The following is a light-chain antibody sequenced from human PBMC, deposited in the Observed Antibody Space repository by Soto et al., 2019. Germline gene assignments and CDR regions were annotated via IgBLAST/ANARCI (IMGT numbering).Light chain of an antibody. CDR1: QSVSSY. J-gene: IGKJ1*01. CDR2: GAS. V-gene: IGKV3-15*01. CDR3: QQYVDWPPWT. Sequence: EIVLTQSPATLSLSPGGRATLSCRASQSVSSYLAWYQQKPGRAPRLLIYGASTRATDIPARFNGSGSGTEFTLTISSLPSADFAVYYCQQYVDWPPWTFGQGTKMDI.